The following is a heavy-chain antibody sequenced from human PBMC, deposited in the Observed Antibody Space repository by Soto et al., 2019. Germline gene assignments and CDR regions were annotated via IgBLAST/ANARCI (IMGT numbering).Heavy chain of an antibody. D-gene: IGHD1-1*01. CDR3: ATRSGPTTPFDF. CDR1: GGSISSGPYF. CDR2: IYNTGST. Sequence: QVQLQESGPGLVKPSQTLSLTCTVSGGSISSGPYFWTWIRQHPGKGLEWIGYIYNTGSTYYTPSLKSRLSISMDTSKNQFSLRLTSVTAADTAVYYCATRSGPTTPFDFWGQGTLVTVSS. V-gene: IGHV4-31*03. J-gene: IGHJ4*02.